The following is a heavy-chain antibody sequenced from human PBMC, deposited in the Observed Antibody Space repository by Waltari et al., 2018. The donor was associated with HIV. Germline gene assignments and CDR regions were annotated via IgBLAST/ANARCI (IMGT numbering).Heavy chain of an antibody. CDR2: MNPSSGNT. V-gene: IGHV1-8*01. CDR3: ARAVGLAFDV. Sequence: QVQLVQSGAEVKKPGASVKVSCKTSGYTFTSYDINWVRQATGQGLEWIGWMNPSSGNTFYAQNFLGRVFMTGNTSVSTAYLELSNLGSEDTAVYYCARAVGLAFDVWGQGTMVTVSS. J-gene: IGHJ3*01. CDR1: GYTFTSYD.